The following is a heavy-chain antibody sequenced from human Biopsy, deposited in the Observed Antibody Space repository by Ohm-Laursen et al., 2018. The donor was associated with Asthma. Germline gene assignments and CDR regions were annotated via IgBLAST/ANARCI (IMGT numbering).Heavy chain of an antibody. Sequence: TLSLTCTVSYVSITSGGYYWTWIRQHPGKGLEWIGFIYYSGCTYYNPSLKSRVSISIDTSKNQFSLKLSSVTAADTAVYYCARAQDYYDSRGYYRSFDYWGQGTLVTVSS. CDR3: ARAQDYYDSRGYYRSFDY. D-gene: IGHD3-22*01. J-gene: IGHJ4*02. CDR1: YVSITSGGYY. V-gene: IGHV4-31*03. CDR2: IYYSGCT.